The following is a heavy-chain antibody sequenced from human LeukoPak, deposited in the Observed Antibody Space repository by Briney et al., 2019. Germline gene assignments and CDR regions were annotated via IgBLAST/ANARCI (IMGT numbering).Heavy chain of an antibody. D-gene: IGHD1-26*01. V-gene: IGHV4-34*01. CDR3: ARGYSGSLGGFDP. Sequence: SETLSLTCAVYGGSFSGYYWSWIRQPPGKGLEWIGEINHSGSTNYNPSLKSRVTISVDTSKNQFSLKLSSVTAADTAVYYCARGYSGSLGGFDPWGQGTLVTVSS. CDR2: INHSGST. J-gene: IGHJ5*02. CDR1: GGSFSGYY.